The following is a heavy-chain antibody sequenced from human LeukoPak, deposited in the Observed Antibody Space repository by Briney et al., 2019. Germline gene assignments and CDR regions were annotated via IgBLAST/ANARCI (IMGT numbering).Heavy chain of an antibody. CDR3: ARLESIAARPHYYYMDV. CDR2: INPNSGGT. J-gene: IGHJ6*03. Sequence: ASVKVSCKASGYTFTGYYMHWVRQAPGQGLEWMGWINPNSGGTNYAQKFQGWVTMTRDTSISAAYMELSRLSSDDAAVYYCARLESIAARPHYYYMDVWGKGTTVTVSS. V-gene: IGHV1-2*04. CDR1: GYTFTGYY. D-gene: IGHD6-6*01.